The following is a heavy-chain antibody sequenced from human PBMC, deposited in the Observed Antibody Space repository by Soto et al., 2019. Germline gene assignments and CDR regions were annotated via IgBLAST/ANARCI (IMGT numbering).Heavy chain of an antibody. CDR1: GFTFSSYS. V-gene: IGHV3-48*02. CDR2: ISSSSSTI. CDR3: ARAPHYYDTREDY. Sequence: EVQLVESGGGLVQPGGSLRLSCAASGFTFSSYSMNWVRQAPGKGLEWVSYISSSSSTIYYADSVRGRFTISRDNAKNSLYLQMNSLRDEDTAVYYCARAPHYYDTREDYWGQGTLVTVSS. D-gene: IGHD3-22*01. J-gene: IGHJ4*02.